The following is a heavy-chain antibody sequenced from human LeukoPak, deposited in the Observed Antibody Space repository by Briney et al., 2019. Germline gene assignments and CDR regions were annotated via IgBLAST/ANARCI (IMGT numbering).Heavy chain of an antibody. V-gene: IGHV3-30-3*01. CDR2: ISYDGSNK. CDR1: GFTFSSYA. CDR3: ARVRSYYGDYWSFDY. Sequence: PGRSLRLSCAASGFTFSSYAMHWVRQAPGKGLEWVAVISYDGSNKYYADSVKGRFTISRDNSKNTLYLQMNSLRAEDTAVYYCARVRSYYGDYWSFDYWGQGTPVTVSP. D-gene: IGHD4-17*01. J-gene: IGHJ4*02.